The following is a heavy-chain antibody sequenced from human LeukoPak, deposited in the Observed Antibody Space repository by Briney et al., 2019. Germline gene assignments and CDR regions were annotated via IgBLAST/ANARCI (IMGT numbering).Heavy chain of an antibody. CDR2: IKQDGSVK. CDR3: ARDVRFYDSSGYDY. J-gene: IGHJ4*02. D-gene: IGHD3-22*01. V-gene: IGHV3-7*03. Sequence: PGGSLRLSCGASGFTFSSYAMYWVRQAPGKGLEWVANIKQDGSVKYYVDSVKGRFTISRDNAKNSLYLQMNSLRAEDTAVYYCARDVRFYDSSGYDYWGQGTLVTVSS. CDR1: GFTFSSYA.